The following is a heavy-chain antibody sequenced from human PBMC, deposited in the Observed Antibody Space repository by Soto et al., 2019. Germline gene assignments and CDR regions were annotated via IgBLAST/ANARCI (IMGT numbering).Heavy chain of an antibody. V-gene: IGHV4-59*12. CDR1: GGSISSYY. CDR2: IYYSEST. CDR3: AASSLYFWRVYYFDY. J-gene: IGHJ4*02. Sequence: PSETLSLTCTVSGGSISSYYWSWIRQPPGKGLEWIGYIYYSESTNYNPSLKSRVTISVDTSKNQLSLKLSSVTAADTAVYYCAASSLYFWRVYYFDYWGQGTLVTVSS. D-gene: IGHD3-3*01.